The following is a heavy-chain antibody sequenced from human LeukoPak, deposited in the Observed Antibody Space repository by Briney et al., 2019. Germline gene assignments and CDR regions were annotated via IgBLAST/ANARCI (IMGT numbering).Heavy chain of an antibody. Sequence: NPGGSLRLSCAASGFTLSSYRMHWVRQAPGKGLEWVSSITAGSNFINYADSVKGRFTISRDNAKNSLYLQLSSLRAEDTALYYCARDGYSPPYSYYMDVWGKGTTVTVSS. V-gene: IGHV3-21*01. CDR2: ITAGSNFI. D-gene: IGHD5-24*01. CDR1: GFTLSSYR. J-gene: IGHJ6*03. CDR3: ARDGYSPPYSYYMDV.